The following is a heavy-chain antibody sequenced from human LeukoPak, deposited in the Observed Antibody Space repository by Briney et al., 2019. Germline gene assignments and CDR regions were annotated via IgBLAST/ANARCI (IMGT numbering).Heavy chain of an antibody. CDR1: GFTFSSYE. CDR2: ISSSGSTI. V-gene: IGHV3-48*03. J-gene: IGHJ4*02. Sequence: TGGSLRLSCAASGFTFSSYEMNWVRQAPGKGLEWVSYISSSGSTIYYADSVKGRFTISRDNAKNSLYLQMNSLRAEDTAVYYCARALVGQWLVISYFDYWGQGTLVTVSS. CDR3: ARALVGQWLVISYFDY. D-gene: IGHD6-19*01.